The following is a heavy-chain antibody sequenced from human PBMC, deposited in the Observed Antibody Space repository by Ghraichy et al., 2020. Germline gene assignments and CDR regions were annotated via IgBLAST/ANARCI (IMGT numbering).Heavy chain of an antibody. CDR3: ARGSKVVRFYYYDGRDV. Sequence: GGSLRLSCAASGFTFSGYSMNWVRQAPGKGLEWLSYISVSSRSTFYADSVKGRFTISRDNAKNSLYLQVKSLRDEDTAVYYCARGSKVVRFYYYDGRDVWGQGTTVTVTS. D-gene: IGHD4-23*01. J-gene: IGHJ6*01. V-gene: IGHV3-48*02. CDR2: ISVSSRST. CDR1: GFTFSGYS.